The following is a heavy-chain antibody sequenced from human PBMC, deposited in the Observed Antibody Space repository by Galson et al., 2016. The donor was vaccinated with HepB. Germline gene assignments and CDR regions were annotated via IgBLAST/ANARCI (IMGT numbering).Heavy chain of an antibody. V-gene: IGHV3-11*05. J-gene: IGHJ5*02. Sequence: SLRLSCAASGFTFSDYYMSWIRQAPGKGLEWVSYISSSSSYTNYADYVKGRFTISRDNAKNTLYLQMNSLRAEDTAVYYCAKDRVYAAVNWFDPWGQGTLVTVSS. CDR2: ISSSSSYT. D-gene: IGHD5/OR15-5a*01. CDR1: GFTFSDYY. CDR3: AKDRVYAAVNWFDP.